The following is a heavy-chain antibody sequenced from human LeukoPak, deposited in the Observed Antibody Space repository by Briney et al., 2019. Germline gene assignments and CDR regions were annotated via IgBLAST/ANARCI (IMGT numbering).Heavy chain of an antibody. J-gene: IGHJ4*02. Sequence: PGGSLRLSCAVSGITLSNYGMSWVRQAPGKGLEWVAGISGSGGRTNYADSVKGRFTISRDTSKNTLYLQMNSLRAEDTAVYYCARAQGYYDCWGQGTLVTVSS. CDR2: ISGSGGRT. V-gene: IGHV3-23*01. CDR1: GITLSNYG. CDR3: ARAQGYYDC. D-gene: IGHD3-22*01.